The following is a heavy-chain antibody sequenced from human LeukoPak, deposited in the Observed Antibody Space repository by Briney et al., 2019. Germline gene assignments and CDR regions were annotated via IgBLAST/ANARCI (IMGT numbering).Heavy chain of an antibody. Sequence: GGSLRLSCAASGFTVRSNYVSWVRQAPGKGLEWVANIKQDGSEKYYVDSVKGRFTISRDNAKNSLYLQMNSLRAEDTAVYYCATRWSGFDYWGQGTLVTVSS. D-gene: IGHD3-3*01. J-gene: IGHJ4*02. CDR1: GFTVRSNY. V-gene: IGHV3-7*01. CDR3: ATRWSGFDY. CDR2: IKQDGSEK.